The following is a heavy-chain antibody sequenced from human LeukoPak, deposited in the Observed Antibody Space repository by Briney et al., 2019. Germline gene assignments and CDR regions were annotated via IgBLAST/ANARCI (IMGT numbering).Heavy chain of an antibody. V-gene: IGHV3-23*01. J-gene: IGHJ4*02. CDR1: GFTFSSYA. CDR2: ISGSGGST. CDR3: AKGAVGGYCSSTSCYIVGDY. D-gene: IGHD2-2*02. Sequence: GSLRLSCAASGFTFSSYAMSWVRQAPGKGLEWVSAISGSGGSTYYADSVKGRFTISRDNSKNTLYLQMNSLRAEDTAVYYCAKGAVGGYCSSTSCYIVGDYWGQGTLVTVSS.